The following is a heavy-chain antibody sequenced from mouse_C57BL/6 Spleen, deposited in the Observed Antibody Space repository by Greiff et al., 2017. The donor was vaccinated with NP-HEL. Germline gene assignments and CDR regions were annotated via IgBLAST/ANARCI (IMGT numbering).Heavy chain of an antibody. CDR2: IDPETGGT. V-gene: IGHV1-15*01. J-gene: IGHJ4*01. CDR3: TRWELGGDY. CDR1: GYTFTDYE. Sequence: QVQLQQSGAELVRPGASVTLSCKASGYTFTDYEMHWVKQTPVHGLEWIGAIDPETGGTAYNQKFKGKAILTADKSSSSAYMELRSPTSEDSAVYYCTRWELGGDYWGQGTSVTVSS. D-gene: IGHD4-1*01.